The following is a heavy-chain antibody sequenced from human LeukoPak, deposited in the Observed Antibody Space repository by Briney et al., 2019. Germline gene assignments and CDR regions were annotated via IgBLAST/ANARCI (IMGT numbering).Heavy chain of an antibody. V-gene: IGHV4-34*01. CDR3: ARVFRSHKYYYGSGSYTRRVEEYNWFDP. D-gene: IGHD3-10*01. Sequence: SETLSLTCAVYGGSFSGYYWSWIRQPPGKGLEWIGEINHSGSTNYNPSLKSRVTISVDTSKSQFSLKLSSVTAADTAVYYCARVFRSHKYYYGSGSYTRRVEEYNWFDPWGQGTLATVSS. CDR1: GGSFSGYY. CDR2: INHSGST. J-gene: IGHJ5*02.